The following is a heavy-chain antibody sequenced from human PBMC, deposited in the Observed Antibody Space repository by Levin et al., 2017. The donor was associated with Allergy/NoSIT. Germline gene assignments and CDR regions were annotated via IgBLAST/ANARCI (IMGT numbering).Heavy chain of an antibody. CDR1: GFTFSSYW. Sequence: GESLKISCAASGFTFSSYWMSWVRQAPGKGLEWVANIKPDGSERRYVDSVKGRFTISRDNAKNSIYLQMNSLRAEDTAVYYCETQTGDRAFEIWGQGTMVTVSS. D-gene: IGHD7-27*01. J-gene: IGHJ3*02. V-gene: IGHV3-7*02. CDR2: IKPDGSER. CDR3: ETQTGDRAFEI.